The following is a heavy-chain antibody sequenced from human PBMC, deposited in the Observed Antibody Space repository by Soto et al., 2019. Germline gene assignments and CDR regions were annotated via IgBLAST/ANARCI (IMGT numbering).Heavy chain of an antibody. J-gene: IGHJ3*02. CDR1: GYSFTSYW. CDR3: ASLPNAPRGGSILWWLSEFGAFDI. V-gene: IGHV5-51*01. Sequence: PGESLKISCKGSGYSFTSYWIGWVRQMPGKGLEWMGIIYPGDSDTRYSPSFQGQVTISADKSISTAYLQWSSLKASDTAMYYCASLPNAPRGGSILWWLSEFGAFDIRGQGTMVTVSS. CDR2: IYPGDSDT. D-gene: IGHD2-21*01.